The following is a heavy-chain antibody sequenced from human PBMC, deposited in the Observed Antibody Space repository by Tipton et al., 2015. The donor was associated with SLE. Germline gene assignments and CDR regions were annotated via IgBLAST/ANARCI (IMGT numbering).Heavy chain of an antibody. CDR2: ISYSGIT. CDR3: ARRDFTNCYDY. Sequence: LRLSCTVSAGSMNTYYWSWIRQPPGKGLEWIGFISYSGITNSGNTKYNPSLKSRVTISVDTSKNQFSLKLSSVTAADTAVYYCARRDFTNCYDYWGQGTVVTVSS. D-gene: IGHD3-3*01. J-gene: IGHJ4*02. V-gene: IGHV4-59*01. CDR1: AGSMNTYY.